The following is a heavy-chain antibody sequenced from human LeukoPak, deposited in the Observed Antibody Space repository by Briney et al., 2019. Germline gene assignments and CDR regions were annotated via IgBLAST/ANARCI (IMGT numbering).Heavy chain of an antibody. CDR3: ARSQYCSSTSCRPRREYYFDY. J-gene: IGHJ4*02. CDR1: GFPFSSYA. D-gene: IGHD2-2*01. CDR2: ISYDGSNK. Sequence: GKSLRLSCAASGFPFSSYAMHWVRQAPGKGLEWVALISYDGSNKYYADSVKGRFTVSRDNSKNTLYLQINSLRAEDTAVYYCARSQYCSSTSCRPRREYYFDYWGQGTLVTVSS. V-gene: IGHV3-30-3*01.